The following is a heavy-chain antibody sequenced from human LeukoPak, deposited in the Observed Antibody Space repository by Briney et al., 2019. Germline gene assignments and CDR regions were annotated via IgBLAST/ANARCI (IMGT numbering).Heavy chain of an antibody. Sequence: GGSLRLSCAASGFTFSSYWMTWVRQAPGKGLEWVANIKLDVSETYFVDSVRGRFTISRDNTKNSLYLQMDSLRAEDTAVYYCARKGNAFDFWGQGTMVTVSS. CDR1: GFTFSSYW. CDR2: IKLDVSET. CDR3: ARKGNAFDF. V-gene: IGHV3-7*01. D-gene: IGHD3-10*01. J-gene: IGHJ3*01.